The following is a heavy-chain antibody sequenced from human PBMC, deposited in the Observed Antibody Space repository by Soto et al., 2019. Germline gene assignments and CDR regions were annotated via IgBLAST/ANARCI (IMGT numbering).Heavy chain of an antibody. Sequence: QLQLQESGSGLVKPSQTLSLTCAVSGDSISSGGYSWNWIRQPPGKGREWSGYIYYTGGTSYNPSLQSPATISADTSTHHFSPPLNSVTAAATAVYYCATDSRAGWIFDYWGQGTLVTVSS. CDR2: IYYTGGT. V-gene: IGHV4-30-2*01. CDR1: GDSISSGGYS. CDR3: ATDSRAGWIFDY. J-gene: IGHJ4*02. D-gene: IGHD5-12*01.